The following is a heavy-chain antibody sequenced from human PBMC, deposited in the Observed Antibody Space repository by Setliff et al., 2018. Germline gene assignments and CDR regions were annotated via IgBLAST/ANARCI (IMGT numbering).Heavy chain of an antibody. Sequence: GGSLRLSCAASGFTFSSYAMTWVRQAPGQGLEWVSSIDSSSTWIYYADSVKGRFTISRDISTSTLYLHMNSLRAEDTAVYYCARDRGGTNPWFDPWGQGTLVTVSS. CDR2: IDSSSTWI. D-gene: IGHD3-10*01. CDR1: GFTFSSYA. CDR3: ARDRGGTNPWFDP. J-gene: IGHJ5*02. V-gene: IGHV3-21*04.